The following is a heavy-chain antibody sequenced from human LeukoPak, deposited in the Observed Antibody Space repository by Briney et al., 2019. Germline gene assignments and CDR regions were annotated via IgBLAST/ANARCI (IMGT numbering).Heavy chain of an antibody. CDR2: INHSGST. CDR1: GGFFSGYY. Sequence: SETLSLTCAVYGGFFSGYYWSWIRQPPGKGLEWIGEINHSGSTNYNPSLKSRVTISVDTSKNQFSLKLSSVTAADTAVYYCARPYYDILTGEDYYFDYWGQGTLVTVSS. D-gene: IGHD3-9*01. V-gene: IGHV4-34*01. CDR3: ARPYYDILTGEDYYFDY. J-gene: IGHJ4*02.